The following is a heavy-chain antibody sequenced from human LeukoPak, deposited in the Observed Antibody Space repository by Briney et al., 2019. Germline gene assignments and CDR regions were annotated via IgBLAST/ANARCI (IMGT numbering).Heavy chain of an antibody. D-gene: IGHD5-24*01. Sequence: SETLSLTCTVSDGSISSYYWSWIRQPPGKGLEWIGYIYYSGSTNYNPSLKSRVTISVDTSKNQFSLKLSSVTAADTAVYYCARGARAGYNLEPFDYWGQGTLVTVSS. CDR1: DGSISSYY. CDR3: ARGARAGYNLEPFDY. CDR2: IYYSGST. J-gene: IGHJ4*02. V-gene: IGHV4-59*08.